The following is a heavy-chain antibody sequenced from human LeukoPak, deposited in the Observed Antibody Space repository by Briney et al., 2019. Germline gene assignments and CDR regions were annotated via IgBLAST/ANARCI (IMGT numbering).Heavy chain of an antibody. CDR2: INPNSGGT. J-gene: IGHJ5*02. CDR3: ARVDCSSTSCHRDNWFDP. Sequence: ASVKVSCKASGYTFTGYYMHWVRQAPGQGLERMGWINPNSGGTNYAQKFQGRVTMTRDTSISTAYMELSRLRSDDTAVYYCARVDCSSTSCHRDNWFDPWGQGTLVTVSS. D-gene: IGHD2-2*01. CDR1: GYTFTGYY. V-gene: IGHV1-2*02.